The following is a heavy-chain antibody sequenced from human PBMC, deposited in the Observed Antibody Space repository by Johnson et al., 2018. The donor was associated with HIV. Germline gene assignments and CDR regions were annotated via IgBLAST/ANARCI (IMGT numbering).Heavy chain of an antibody. D-gene: IGHD5-18*01. Sequence: QMLLVESWGGVVQPGRSLRVSCGASGFTFSSHDMHWVRQAPGKGLEWVAVISYDGSNKYYADSVKGRFTISRDNSKNTLYLQMNSLRAEDTAVYYCTNPDTAMATGAFDIGGQGKIVTVSS. J-gene: IGHJ3*02. CDR3: TNPDTAMATGAFDI. V-gene: IGHV3-30*18. CDR2: ISYDGSNK. CDR1: GFTFSSHD.